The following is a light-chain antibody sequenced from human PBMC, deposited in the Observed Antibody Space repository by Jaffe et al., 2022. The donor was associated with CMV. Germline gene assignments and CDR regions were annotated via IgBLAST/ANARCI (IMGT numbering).Light chain of an antibody. Sequence: SHELTQPPSVSVSPGQTARITCSGETLPKNYVYWYQQKSGQVPVLVIYEDNKRPSAIPERFSASTSGTLATLTIDGAQVEDEADYYCYSTDSNGNHNWKVFGGGTKLTVL. CDR3: YSTDSNGNHNWKV. J-gene: IGLJ3*02. CDR2: EDN. CDR1: TLPKNY. V-gene: IGLV3-10*01.